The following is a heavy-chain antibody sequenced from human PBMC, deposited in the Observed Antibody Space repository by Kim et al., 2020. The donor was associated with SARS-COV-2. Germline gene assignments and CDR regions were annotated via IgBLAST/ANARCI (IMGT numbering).Heavy chain of an antibody. CDR1: GGSISSGSYY. D-gene: IGHD6-13*01. CDR3: ARMERIAAAGIMWFDP. CDR2: IYTSGST. Sequence: SETLSLTCTVSGGSISSGSYYWSWIRQPAGKGLEWIGRIYTSGSTNYNPSLKSRVTISVDTSKNQFSLKLSSVTAADTAVYYCARMERIAAAGIMWFDPWGQGTLVTVSS. J-gene: IGHJ5*02. V-gene: IGHV4-61*02.